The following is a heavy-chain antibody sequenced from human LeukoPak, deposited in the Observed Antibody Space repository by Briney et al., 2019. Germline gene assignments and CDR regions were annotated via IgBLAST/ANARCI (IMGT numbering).Heavy chain of an antibody. CDR3: ARAPVNYYDSSGLPYYLDY. D-gene: IGHD3-22*01. CDR2: ISAYNGNT. J-gene: IGHJ4*02. Sequence: ASVKVSCKASGYTFTSYGISWVRQAPGQGLEWMGWISAYNGNTNYAQRLQGRVTMTTDTSTSTAYMELRSLRSDDTAVYYCARAPVNYYDSSGLPYYLDYWGKEPRVTVSS. V-gene: IGHV1-18*01. CDR1: GYTFTSYG.